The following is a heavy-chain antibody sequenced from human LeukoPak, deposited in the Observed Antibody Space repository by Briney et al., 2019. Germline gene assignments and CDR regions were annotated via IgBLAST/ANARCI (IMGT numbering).Heavy chain of an antibody. Sequence: PGGSLRLSCAASGFTFDDYAMHWVRQVPGKGLEWVSGISWNSGSTGYAGSVKGRFTMSRDNTKNSLYLQMNSLTPDDTALYYCVRGNFGLARWFDPWGQGTLVTVSS. J-gene: IGHJ5*02. CDR2: ISWNSGST. D-gene: IGHD3/OR15-3a*01. CDR3: VRGNFGLARWFDP. V-gene: IGHV3-9*01. CDR1: GFTFDDYA.